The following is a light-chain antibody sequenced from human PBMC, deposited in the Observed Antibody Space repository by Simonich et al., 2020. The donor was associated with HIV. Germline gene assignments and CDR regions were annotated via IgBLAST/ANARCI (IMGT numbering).Light chain of an antibody. CDR3: QKYNSVPLT. CDR2: AAS. J-gene: IGKJ4*01. CDR1: QGISSA. Sequence: IRMTQSPSSLSASTGDRVTITCRASQGISSALAWYQQKPGKVPKLLIYAASTLQSGVPSRFSGSGSGTDFTLTISGLQPEDVATYYCQKYNSVPLTFGGGTKVEIK. V-gene: IGKV1-27*01.